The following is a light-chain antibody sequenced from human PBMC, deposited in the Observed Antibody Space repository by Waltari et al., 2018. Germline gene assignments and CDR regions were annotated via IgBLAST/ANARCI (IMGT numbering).Light chain of an antibody. CDR1: ENINRF. Sequence: EIVLTQSPATLSLSPGEGATLSCRASENINRFLAWYQQQPGQAPRLLIYDASSRASGIPGRFSGSGSGTDFTLTISSLEPEDSAVYYCLQRSKWLAFGGGTKVEIK. CDR2: DAS. J-gene: IGKJ4*01. CDR3: LQRSKWLA. V-gene: IGKV3-11*01.